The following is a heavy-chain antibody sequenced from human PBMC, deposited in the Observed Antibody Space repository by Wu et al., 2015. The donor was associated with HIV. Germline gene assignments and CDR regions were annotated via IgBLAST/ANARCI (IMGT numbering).Heavy chain of an antibody. D-gene: IGHD2-8*01. V-gene: IGHV1-2*02. CDR2: LSPNNGAT. J-gene: IGHJ4*02. Sequence: VQLVQSVPDVKKPGASVKVSCKASGYIFVNQYMHWVRQAPGQGLEWMGWLSPNNGATNYAQRLQDRVSMTGDTSITTAYMELRRLTSDDTAMYFCLTAINGVVYWGQGTLVTVSS. CDR1: GYIFVNQY. CDR3: LTAINGVVY.